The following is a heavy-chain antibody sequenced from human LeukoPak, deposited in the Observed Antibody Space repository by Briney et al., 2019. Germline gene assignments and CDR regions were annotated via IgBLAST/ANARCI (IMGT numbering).Heavy chain of an antibody. J-gene: IGHJ4*02. CDR1: GGTFSSYA. CDR2: IIPIFGTA. CDR3: ACLSSIAARPCG. Sequence: GSSVKVSCKASGGTFSSYAISWVRQAPGQGLEWMGGIIPIFGTANYAQKFQGRVTITTDESTSTAYMELSSLRSEDTAVYYCACLSSIAARPCGWGQGTLVNVSS. D-gene: IGHD6-6*01. V-gene: IGHV1-69*05.